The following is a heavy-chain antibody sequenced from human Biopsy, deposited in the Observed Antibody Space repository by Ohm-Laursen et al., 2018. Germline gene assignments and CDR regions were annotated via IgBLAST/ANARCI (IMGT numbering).Heavy chain of an antibody. Sequence: SDTLSLTCTVSGGSISGYHWSWIRQPPGKGLEWLAYIIYTGGNTSNPSLNGRPTTSPDTSNNQFSLQLIYATTADTAVYYCGRMPHFDYWGQGILVTVSS. CDR2: IIYTGGN. D-gene: IGHD2-2*01. CDR1: GGSISGYH. J-gene: IGHJ4*02. CDR3: GRMPHFDY. V-gene: IGHV4-59*07.